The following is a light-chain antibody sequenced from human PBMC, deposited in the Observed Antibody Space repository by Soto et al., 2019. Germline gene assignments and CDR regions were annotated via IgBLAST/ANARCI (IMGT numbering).Light chain of an antibody. CDR1: QSLRSS. V-gene: IGKV3-15*01. J-gene: IGKJ1*01. CDR2: DAS. CDR3: QQYNNWPQT. Sequence: ETLVTQSPDTLSVSLGERATLSCRASQSLRSSLAWYQQKPGRAPRLLIYDASTRATGIPARFSGSGSGTDFTLTISGLQSEDFAVYYCQQYNNWPQTFGQGTKVDIK.